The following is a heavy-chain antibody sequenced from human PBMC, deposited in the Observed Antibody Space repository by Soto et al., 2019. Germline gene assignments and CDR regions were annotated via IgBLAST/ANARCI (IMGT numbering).Heavy chain of an antibody. D-gene: IGHD3-3*01. J-gene: IGHJ3*02. Sequence: EVQLVESGGGLVQPGGSLRLSCAASGFTFSNYWMSWVRQAPGKGLEWVANIEQDGSEKYYVDSVKGRFTISRDNAKNSLYLQMNSLRAEDTAVYYCARELRWDLWSAYSGAFDIWGQGTMVTVSS. CDR1: GFTFSNYW. V-gene: IGHV3-7*01. CDR3: ARELRWDLWSAYSGAFDI. CDR2: IEQDGSEK.